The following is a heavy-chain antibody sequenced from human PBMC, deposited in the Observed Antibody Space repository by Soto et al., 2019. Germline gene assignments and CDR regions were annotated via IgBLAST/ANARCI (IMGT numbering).Heavy chain of an antibody. J-gene: IGHJ4*02. Sequence: EVQLVQSGGGSVQPGGSLRLSCAASGFTFTNYWMHWVRQVPGKGLVWVSRIDGVGTGTCYSDSVRGRFTISRDNAENTLYLQMNSLRAEDTAVSYCTTGFEHWGQGTLVTVSS. CDR2: IDGVGTGT. CDR1: GFTFTNYW. V-gene: IGHV3-74*01. CDR3: TTGFEH.